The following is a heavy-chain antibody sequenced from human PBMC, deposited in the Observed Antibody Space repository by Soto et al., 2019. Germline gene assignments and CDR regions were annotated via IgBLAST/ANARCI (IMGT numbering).Heavy chain of an antibody. CDR3: ARRFGEFFGMDV. D-gene: IGHD3-10*01. J-gene: IGHJ6*02. V-gene: IGHV4-59*01. CDR2: IYYSGST. CDR1: GGSISSYY. Sequence: SETLSLTCTVSGGSISSYYWSWIRQPPGKGLEWIGYIYYSGSTNYNPSLKSRVTISVDTSKNQFSLKLSSVTAADTAVYYCARRFGEFFGMDVWGQGTTVTVSS.